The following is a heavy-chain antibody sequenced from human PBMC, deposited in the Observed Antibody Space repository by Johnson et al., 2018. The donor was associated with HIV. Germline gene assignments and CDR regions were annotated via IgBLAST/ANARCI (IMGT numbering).Heavy chain of an antibody. CDR1: GFTFSSYA. CDR2: IYSGGRT. V-gene: IGHV3-NL1*01. J-gene: IGHJ3*02. D-gene: IGHD6-19*01. Sequence: QVQLVESGGGVVQPGGSLRLSCEASGFTFSSYAMHWVRQAPGEGLEYVSVIYSGGRTGYADSVKGRFTISRDNSKNSLYLQMNSLRAEDTALYYCAREGIAVGRGRGAFDIWGQGTMVTVSS. CDR3: AREGIAVGRGRGAFDI.